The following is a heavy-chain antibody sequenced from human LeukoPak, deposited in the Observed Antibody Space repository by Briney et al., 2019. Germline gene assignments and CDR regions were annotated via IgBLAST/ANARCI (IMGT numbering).Heavy chain of an antibody. CDR2: ISYDGSNK. V-gene: IGHV3-30*03. CDR1: GFTFSSYG. Sequence: GGSLRLSCAASGFTFSSYGMHWVRQAPGKGLEWVAVISYDGSNKYYADSVKGRFTISRDNSKNTLYLQMNSLRVEDTAVYYCARVHWASGRALDYWGQGTLVTVSS. CDR3: ARVHWASGRALDY. J-gene: IGHJ4*02. D-gene: IGHD1-26*01.